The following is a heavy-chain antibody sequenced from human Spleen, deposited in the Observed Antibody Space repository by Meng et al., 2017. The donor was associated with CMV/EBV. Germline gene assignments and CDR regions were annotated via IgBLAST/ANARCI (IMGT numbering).Heavy chain of an antibody. CDR2: IYYGGSI. Sequence: SETLSLTCTVSGGSISGSYWSWVRQPPGKGLEWIGYIYYGGSIDYNPSLKSRVTISVETSKKHFSLKLKSVTAADTAVYYCARGVLYADSPGGYFDYWGQGRLVTVSS. V-gene: IGHV4-59*01. CDR3: ARGVLYADSPGGYFDY. CDR1: GGSISGSY. J-gene: IGHJ4*02. D-gene: IGHD2/OR15-2a*01.